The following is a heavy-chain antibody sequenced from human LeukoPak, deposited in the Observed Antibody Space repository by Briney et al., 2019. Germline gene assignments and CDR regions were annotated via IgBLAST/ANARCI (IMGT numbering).Heavy chain of an antibody. CDR2: ISGSGTNT. J-gene: IGHJ4*02. CDR3: ARVSPNTVTTLQYFDY. D-gene: IGHD4-17*01. Sequence: GGSLRLSCAASGFTFSSYEMNWVRQAPGKGLEWVSVISGSGTNTYYADSVKGRFTISRDNAKNSLYLQMNSLRAEDTAVYYCARVSPNTVTTLQYFDYWGQGTLVTVSS. CDR1: GFTFSSYE. V-gene: IGHV3-48*03.